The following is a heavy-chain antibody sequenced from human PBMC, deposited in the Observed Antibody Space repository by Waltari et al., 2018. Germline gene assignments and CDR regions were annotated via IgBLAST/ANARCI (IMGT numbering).Heavy chain of an antibody. J-gene: IGHJ4*02. CDR2: VHHSGTT. V-gene: IGHV4-34*01. Sequence: QVQLQQWGAGLLRPSETLSLSCGVPGDTTSGYSWSWIRQAPGKGLQWIGQVHHSGTTNYNPSLKNRLNISGDRSKNQIYLRLTSVTAADTGVYYCARGGGFSGHDSHYFDFWGQGDLVTVSS. D-gene: IGHD5-12*01. CDR1: GDTTSGYS. CDR3: ARGGGFSGHDSHYFDF.